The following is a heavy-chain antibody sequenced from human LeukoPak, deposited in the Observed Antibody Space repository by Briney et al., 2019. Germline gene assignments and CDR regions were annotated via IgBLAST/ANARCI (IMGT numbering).Heavy chain of an antibody. D-gene: IGHD1-7*01. V-gene: IGHV3-15*04. CDR2: TVSEIDGGTT. Sequence: GGSLRLSCAASGFTFNYAWMSWVRQVPGKGLGWVGQTVSEIDGGTTDYAAPVKGRFTISRDDSKSTLYLQMNSLEIEDTAVYYCTTDEDWNYARKDVWGQGATVIVSS. CDR1: GFTFNYAW. J-gene: IGHJ6*02. CDR3: TTDEDWNYARKDV.